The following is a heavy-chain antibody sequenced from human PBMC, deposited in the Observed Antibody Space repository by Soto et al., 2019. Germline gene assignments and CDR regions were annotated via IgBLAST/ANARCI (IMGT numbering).Heavy chain of an antibody. CDR2: ISWNSGSI. CDR3: VKDRGEPGAAAGTLDY. V-gene: IGHV3-9*01. Sequence: PGGSLRLSCAASGFTFNDYAMHWVRQVTGTGLEWVSGISWNSGSIGYADSVKGRFSISRDNAKNSLYLQMNSLRAEDTPLYYCVKDRGEPGAAAGTLDYWGRGTLVTVSS. CDR1: GFTFNDYA. D-gene: IGHD6-13*01. J-gene: IGHJ4*02.